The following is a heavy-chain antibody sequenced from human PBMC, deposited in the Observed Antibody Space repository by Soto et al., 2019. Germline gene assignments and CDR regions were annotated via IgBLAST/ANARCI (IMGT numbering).Heavy chain of an antibody. J-gene: IGHJ4*02. V-gene: IGHV4-4*02. CDR1: GGSISETYW. CDR2: ISHRGTP. Sequence: QVQLQESGPGLVEPSETLSLTCAVSGGSISETYWWRWVRQPPGKGLEWIGEISHRGTPHYNPSLWSRVTMSTDTSRNQISLTLMSVTAADSASYYCARHIAVAGTRGFDYWGQGTLVTVSS. D-gene: IGHD6-19*01. CDR3: ARHIAVAGTRGFDY.